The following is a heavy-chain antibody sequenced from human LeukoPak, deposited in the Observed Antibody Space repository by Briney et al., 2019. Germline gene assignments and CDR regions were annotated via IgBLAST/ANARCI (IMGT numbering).Heavy chain of an antibody. V-gene: IGHV3-30*02. CDR3: AKVESLAATYSYYFGY. J-gene: IGHJ4*02. Sequence: PGGSLRLSCAASGFTFSSYGVHWVRQAPGKGLEWVAFIRYDGSNKCYADSVKGRFTISGDNSKNTLFLQMNSLRAEDTAVYYCAKVESLAATYSYYFGYWGQGTLVTVSS. CDR1: GFTFSSYG. D-gene: IGHD1-26*01. CDR2: IRYDGSNK.